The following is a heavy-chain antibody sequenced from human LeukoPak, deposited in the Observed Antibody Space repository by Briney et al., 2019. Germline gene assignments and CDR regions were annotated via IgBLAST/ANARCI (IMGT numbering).Heavy chain of an antibody. CDR3: ARDWRRYGTYDY. V-gene: IGHV3-21*04. CDR1: GFTFSSYS. CDR2: ISSSSSYI. D-gene: IGHD5-18*01. Sequence: GGSLRLSCAASGFTFSSYSMNWVRQAPGKGLEWVSSISSSSSYIYYADSVKGRFTISRDNAKNSLYLQMNSLRAEDTALYYCARDWRRYGTYDYWGQGTLVTVSS. J-gene: IGHJ4*02.